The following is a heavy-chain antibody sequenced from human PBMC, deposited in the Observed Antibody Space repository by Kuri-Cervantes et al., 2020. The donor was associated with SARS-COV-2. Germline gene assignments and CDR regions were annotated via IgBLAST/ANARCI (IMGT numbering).Heavy chain of an antibody. D-gene: IGHD4-17*01. J-gene: IGHJ3*01. CDR1: GFTFSSYW. V-gene: IGHV3-9*03. CDR2: ISWDSGSV. Sequence: SLKISCAASGFTFSSYWMSWVRQAPGKGLEWVSGISWDSGSVGYADSVKGRFTISRDNAKNSLYLYMNSLRTEDMGIYYCAKDFYGDYGFDAFDVWGQGTLVTVSS. CDR3: AKDFYGDYGFDAFDV.